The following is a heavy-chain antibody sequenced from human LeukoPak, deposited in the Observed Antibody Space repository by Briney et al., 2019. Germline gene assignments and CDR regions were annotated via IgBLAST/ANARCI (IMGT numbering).Heavy chain of an antibody. J-gene: IGHJ6*02. V-gene: IGHV4-59*01. Sequence: SETLSLTCTVSGGSISSYYRSWIRQPPGKGLEWIGYIYYSESTNYNPSLKSRVTISVDTSKNQFSLKLSSVTAADTAVYYCARGSRYSPYYYYYGMDVWGQGTTVTVSS. CDR2: IYYSEST. CDR1: GGSISSYY. D-gene: IGHD5-18*01. CDR3: ARGSRYSPYYYYYGMDV.